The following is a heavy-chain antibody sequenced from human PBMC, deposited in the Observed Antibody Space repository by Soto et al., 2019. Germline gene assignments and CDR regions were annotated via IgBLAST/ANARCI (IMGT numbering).Heavy chain of an antibody. D-gene: IGHD1-26*01. V-gene: IGHV3-30*04. CDR2: ISYDGRNK. CDR3: ARDRWDS. Sequence: QVQLVESGGGVVQPGRSLRLSCAASGFTFSSYAMHWVRQAPGKGLEWVAAISYDGRNKYYADSVKGRFTISRDNSKNTPYLQMNSLRAEDTAVYYCARDRWDSWGQGTLVTVSS. CDR1: GFTFSSYA. J-gene: IGHJ4*02.